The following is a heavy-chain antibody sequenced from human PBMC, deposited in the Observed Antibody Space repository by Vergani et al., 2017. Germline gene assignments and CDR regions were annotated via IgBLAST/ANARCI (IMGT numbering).Heavy chain of an antibody. J-gene: IGHJ4*02. CDR2: ISGSGGGT. D-gene: IGHD4-23*01. CDR3: AKGQSRTVVTPGY. CDR1: GFTFSSYA. Sequence: EVQLLESGGGLVQPGGSLRLSCAASGFTFSSYAMSWVRQAPGKGLECVSAISGSGGGTYYADSVKGRFTISRDNSKNTLYLQMNSLRAEDTAVYYCAKGQSRTVVTPGYWGQGTLVTVSA. V-gene: IGHV3-23*01.